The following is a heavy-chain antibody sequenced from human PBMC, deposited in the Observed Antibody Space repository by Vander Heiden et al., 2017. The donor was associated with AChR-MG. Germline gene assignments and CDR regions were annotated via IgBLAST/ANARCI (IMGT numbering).Heavy chain of an antibody. J-gene: IGHJ5*02. CDR2: ISGSGNST. CDR3: AKGPPSTATINWFDP. D-gene: IGHD4-17*01. Sequence: EVQLLESGGALVQPGGSLRLSCAASGFPFRRFALGWVGQAPGKGLEWVSAISGSGNSTYYADSVKGRFTISRDNSKNSLYLQMKSLRAEDTAVYYCAKGPPSTATINWFDPWGQGTLGTVSS. CDR1: GFPFRRFA. V-gene: IGHV3-23*01.